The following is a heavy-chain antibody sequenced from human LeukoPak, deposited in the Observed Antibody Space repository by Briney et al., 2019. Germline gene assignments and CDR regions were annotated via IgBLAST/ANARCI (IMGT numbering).Heavy chain of an antibody. CDR1: GFTFSSYG. D-gene: IGHD6-13*01. V-gene: IGHV3-30*18. J-gene: IGHJ4*02. Sequence: GRSLRLSCAASGFTFSSYGMHWVRQAPGKGLEWVAVISYDGSNKYYADSVKGRFTISRDNSKNTLYLQMNGLRAEDTAVYYCAKLGPTAAAGDYWGQGTLVTVSS. CDR2: ISYDGSNK. CDR3: AKLGPTAAAGDY.